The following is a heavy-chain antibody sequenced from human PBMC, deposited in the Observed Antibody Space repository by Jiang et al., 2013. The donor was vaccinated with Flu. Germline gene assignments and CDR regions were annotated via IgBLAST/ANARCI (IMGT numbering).Heavy chain of an antibody. CDR2: IYYSGTT. D-gene: IGHD3-10*01. CDR3: ASQHWDHGVGSYYMSH. J-gene: IGHJ4*02. CDR1: GGSIISEKSY. Sequence: PGLVKPSETLSLRCSVSGGSIISEKSYWGWIRQPPGQGLEWIGSIYYSGTTYYNPSLKSRVTMSVDTSKKQFSLRLTSVTAADTAVYYCASQHWDHGVGSYYMSHWGQGALVTVSS. V-gene: IGHV4-39*07.